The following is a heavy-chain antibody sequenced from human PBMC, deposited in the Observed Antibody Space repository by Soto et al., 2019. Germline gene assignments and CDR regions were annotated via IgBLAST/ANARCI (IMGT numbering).Heavy chain of an antibody. CDR1: GFTFSSYS. D-gene: IGHD4-17*01. J-gene: IGHJ6*03. Sequence: GGSLRLSCAASGFTFSSYSMNWVRQAPGKGLEWVSSISSSSSYIYYADSVKGRFTISRDNAKNSLYLQMNSLRAEDTAVYYCARDPVDYGDYKDYMDVWGKGTTVTVSS. CDR2: ISSSSSYI. CDR3: ARDPVDYGDYKDYMDV. V-gene: IGHV3-21*01.